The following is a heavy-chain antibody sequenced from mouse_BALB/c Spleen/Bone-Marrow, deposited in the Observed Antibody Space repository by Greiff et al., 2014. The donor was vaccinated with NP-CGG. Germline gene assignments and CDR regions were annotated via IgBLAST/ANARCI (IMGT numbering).Heavy chain of an antibody. D-gene: IGHD1-1*01. J-gene: IGHJ3*01. V-gene: IGHV14-3*02. Sequence: VQLKESGAELVKPGASVKLSCTASGFNIKDTYIHWVKQRPEQVLEWIGRIDPANGNTKYDPKFQGKATITADTSSNTAYLQLSSLTSEDTAVYYRAVYYYGSSLFAYWGQGTLVTVSA. CDR2: IDPANGNT. CDR3: AVYYYGSSLFAY. CDR1: GFNIKDTY.